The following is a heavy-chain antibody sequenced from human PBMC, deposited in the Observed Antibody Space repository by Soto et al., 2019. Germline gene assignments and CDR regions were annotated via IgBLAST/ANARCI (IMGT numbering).Heavy chain of an antibody. V-gene: IGHV3-23*01. CDR3: AKASPAYYDILTGYYNPTGYYYYGMDV. CDR1: GFTFSSYA. D-gene: IGHD3-9*01. Sequence: GGSLRLSCAVSGFTFSSYAMSWVRQAPGKGLEWVSAISGSGGSTYYADSVKGRFTISRDNSKNTLYLQMNSLRAEDTAVYYCAKASPAYYDILTGYYNPTGYYYYGMDVWGQGTTVTVSS. J-gene: IGHJ6*02. CDR2: ISGSGGST.